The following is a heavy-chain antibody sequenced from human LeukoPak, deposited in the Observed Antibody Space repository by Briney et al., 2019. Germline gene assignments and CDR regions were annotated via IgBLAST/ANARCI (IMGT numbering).Heavy chain of an antibody. CDR3: ARDRGSRSNSPYYSDY. CDR2: ITSSGDGV. Sequence: GGSLRLSCAASGFTFRIYELHWVRQAPGKGLEWVSYITSSGDGVYYAHSVRGRFTISRDNAKNSLYLEMNSLRAEDTAVYYCARDRGSRSNSPYYSDYWGQGALVTVSS. D-gene: IGHD4-11*01. J-gene: IGHJ4*02. CDR1: GFTFRIYE. V-gene: IGHV3-48*03.